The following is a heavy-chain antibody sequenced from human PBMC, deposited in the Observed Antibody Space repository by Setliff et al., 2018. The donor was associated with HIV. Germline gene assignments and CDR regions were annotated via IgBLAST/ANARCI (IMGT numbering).Heavy chain of an antibody. D-gene: IGHD2-15*01. CDR1: GDKFGSFD. CDR2: VYASTGHT. V-gene: IGHV1-8*01. CDR3: ARGIDILVKMGIYYHYMDV. J-gene: IGHJ6*03. Sequence: ASVKVSCKTSGDKFGSFDINWVRQAAGQGLEWVGWVYASTGHTAYARKFEGRVTMTWDPSTGIGYMELNSLMADDTAVYYCARGIDILVKMGIYYHYMDVWGKGTTVTVSS.